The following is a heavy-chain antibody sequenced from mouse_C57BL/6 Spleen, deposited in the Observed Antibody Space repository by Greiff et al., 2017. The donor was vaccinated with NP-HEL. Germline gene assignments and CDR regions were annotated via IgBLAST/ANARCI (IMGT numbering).Heavy chain of an antibody. CDR2: INPNNGGT. CDR3: ARRGSAY. V-gene: IGHV1-26*01. J-gene: IGHJ3*01. D-gene: IGHD1-1*01. CDR1: GYTFTDYY. Sequence: VQLKQSGPELVKPGASVKISCKASGYTFTDYYMNWVKQSHGKSLEWIGDINPNNGGTSYNQKFKGKATLTVDKSSSTAYMELRSLTSEDSAVYYCARRGSAYWGQGTLVTVSA.